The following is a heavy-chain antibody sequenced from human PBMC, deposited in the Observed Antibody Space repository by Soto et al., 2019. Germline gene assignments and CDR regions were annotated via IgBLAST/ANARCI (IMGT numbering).Heavy chain of an antibody. CDR1: GYSFIDYY. CDR3: ARLPGYISDWYYFDL. CDR2: ISPKSGGT. J-gene: IGHJ4*02. V-gene: IGHV1-2*02. D-gene: IGHD3-9*01. Sequence: QVQLVQSGAEVKKPGASVKVSCEASGYSFIDYYTHWVRQAPGQGYEWMGRISPKSGGTNYAQKFEGRVTLTWDTSLNTAYMELSSLKSDDTAVYYCARLPGYISDWYYFDLWGQGTRVTVSS.